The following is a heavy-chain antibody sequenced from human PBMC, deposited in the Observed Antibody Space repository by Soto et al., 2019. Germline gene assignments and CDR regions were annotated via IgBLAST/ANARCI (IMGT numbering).Heavy chain of an antibody. D-gene: IGHD2-15*01. Sequence: EEQLVESGGGLVKPGGSLRLSCAASGFAFSSAWMNWVRQAPGKGLEWVGRIKTSNEGGTTDYPAHVKGRFTISRDDSKNTLYLQMNSLKTEDTALYYCTTGSVEGVWGQGTTVTVSS. CDR1: GFAFSSAW. CDR3: TTGSVEGV. V-gene: IGHV3-15*07. CDR2: IKTSNEGGTT. J-gene: IGHJ6*02.